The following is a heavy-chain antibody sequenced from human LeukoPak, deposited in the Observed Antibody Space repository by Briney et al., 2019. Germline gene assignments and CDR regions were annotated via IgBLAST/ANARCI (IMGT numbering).Heavy chain of an antibody. V-gene: IGHV6-1*01. J-gene: IGHJ4*02. CDR1: GDSVSSDSAA. Sequence: SQTLPLTCAISGDSVSSDSAAWNWIRQSPSRGLEWLGRTYYRSKWYNDYAVSVKSRITINPDTSKNQFSLQLNSVTPEDTAVYYCARDHMITFGGVIVEVIDYWGQGTLVTVSS. D-gene: IGHD3-16*02. CDR3: ARDHMITFGGVIVEVIDY. CDR2: TYYRSKWYN.